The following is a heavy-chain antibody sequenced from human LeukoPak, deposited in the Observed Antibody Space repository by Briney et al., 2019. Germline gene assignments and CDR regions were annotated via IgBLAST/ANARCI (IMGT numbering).Heavy chain of an antibody. Sequence: GSLRLSCAASGFTFSSYAMSWVRQPPGKGLEWIGSIYYSGSTYYNPSLKSRVTISVDTSKNQFSLKLSSVTAADTAVYYCARDRGYYDSSGFEFDYWGQGTLVTVSS. J-gene: IGHJ4*02. CDR3: ARDRGYYDSSGFEFDY. CDR1: GFTFSSYA. D-gene: IGHD3-22*01. V-gene: IGHV4-39*07. CDR2: IYYSGST.